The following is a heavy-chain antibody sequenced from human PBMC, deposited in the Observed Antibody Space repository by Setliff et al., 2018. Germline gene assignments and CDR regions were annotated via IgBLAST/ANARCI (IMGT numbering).Heavy chain of an antibody. D-gene: IGHD3-10*01. J-gene: IGHJ6*04. Sequence: ASVKVSCKASGSAFTGHYIHWVRQAPGQGLEWMGWINPRNGVTNYARNFQGRVTMTRDTSITTVYMDLSRLKSDDTAVYYCARGTDYHGSGSYWAKDVWGKGTTVTVSS. CDR2: INPRNGVT. CDR3: ARGTDYHGSGSYWAKDV. V-gene: IGHV1-2*02. CDR1: GSAFTGHY.